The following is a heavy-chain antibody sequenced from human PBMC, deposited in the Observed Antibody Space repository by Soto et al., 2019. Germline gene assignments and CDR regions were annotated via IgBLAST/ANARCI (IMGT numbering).Heavy chain of an antibody. CDR3: ARENWGNSNWSDP. V-gene: IGHV4-59*02. D-gene: IGHD3-16*01. CDR2: IYDSGST. J-gene: IGHJ5*02. Sequence: SETLSLTCTVSGGSVSNDYWSWIRQPPGKGLEWIGYIYDSGSTYYNPSLKSRVTLSVDTSKNQFSLKLRSVTAADTAVYYCARENWGNSNWSDPWGQGTLVTLSS. CDR1: GGSVSNDY.